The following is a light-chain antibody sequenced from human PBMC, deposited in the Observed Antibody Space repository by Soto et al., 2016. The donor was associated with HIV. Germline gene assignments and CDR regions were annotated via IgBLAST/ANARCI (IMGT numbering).Light chain of an antibody. CDR1: KLGDKY. V-gene: IGLV3-1*01. CDR2: QDS. Sequence: SYELTQPPSVSVSPGQTASITCSGDKLGDKYACWYQQKPGQSPVLVIYQDSKRPSGIPERLSGSNSGNTATLTISGTQAMDEADYYCQAWDSSNQGVFGTGTKVTVL. CDR3: QAWDSSNQGV. J-gene: IGLJ1*01.